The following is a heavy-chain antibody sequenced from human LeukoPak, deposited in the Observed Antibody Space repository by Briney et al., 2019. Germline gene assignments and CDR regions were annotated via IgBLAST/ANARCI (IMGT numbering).Heavy chain of an antibody. CDR1: GGTFSSYA. CDR3: ARDPLLISNWNDSILNWFDP. J-gene: IGHJ5*02. Sequence: SVTVSCKASGGTFSSYAISWVRQAPGQGLEWMGGIIPIFGTANYAQKFQGRVTITADESTSTAYMELSSLRSEDTAVYYCARDPLLISNWNDSILNWFDPWGQGTLVTVSS. CDR2: IIPIFGTA. D-gene: IGHD1-20*01. V-gene: IGHV1-69*01.